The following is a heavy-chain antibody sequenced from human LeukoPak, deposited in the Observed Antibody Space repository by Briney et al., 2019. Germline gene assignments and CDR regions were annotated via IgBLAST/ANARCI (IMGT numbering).Heavy chain of an antibody. Sequence: ASVKVSCKASGGTFSSYAISWVRQAPGQGLEWIGRIFPIFGTANYAQKFQGRVTITTDESTSTAYMELSSLRSEDTAVYYCAREVDYDYVWGSYRYNPPLDYWGQGTLVTVSS. D-gene: IGHD3-16*02. CDR3: AREVDYDYVWGSYRYNPPLDY. CDR2: IFPIFGTA. J-gene: IGHJ4*02. V-gene: IGHV1-69*05. CDR1: GGTFSSYA.